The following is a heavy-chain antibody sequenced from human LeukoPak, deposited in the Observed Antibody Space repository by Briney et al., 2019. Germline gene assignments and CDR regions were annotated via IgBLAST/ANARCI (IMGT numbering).Heavy chain of an antibody. V-gene: IGHV1-18*01. CDR1: GDTFSRYA. CDR3: ARDPGLYCSAGSCYVGWFDP. D-gene: IGHD2-15*01. Sequence: ASVKVSCKASGDTFSRYAISWVRQAPGQGLEWMGWISTDNGNTNFAQKLQGRVTMTTDTFTSTAYMELRSLRSDDTAVYYCARDPGLYCSAGSCYVGWFDPWGQGTLVTVSS. J-gene: IGHJ5*02. CDR2: ISTDNGNT.